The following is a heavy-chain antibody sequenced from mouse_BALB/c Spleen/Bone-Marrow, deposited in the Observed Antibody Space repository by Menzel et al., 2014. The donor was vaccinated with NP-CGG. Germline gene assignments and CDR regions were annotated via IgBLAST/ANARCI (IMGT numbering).Heavy chain of an antibody. CDR3: SKDGGYDYSYYFNY. CDR1: GFTFSSYA. CDR2: ICSGGCYT. V-gene: IGHV5-9-4*01. D-gene: IGHD2-4*01. J-gene: IGHJ2*01. Sequence: VQRVESGGCLLKPGGSVKLSCATSGFTFSSYAMSWVRQSPEKRLEWVAEICSGGCYTYYPDTVTGRCTISRVNAKNTLYLEMSSLRSEDTAMYYCSKDGGYDYSYYFNYRSQGPPLSAAS.